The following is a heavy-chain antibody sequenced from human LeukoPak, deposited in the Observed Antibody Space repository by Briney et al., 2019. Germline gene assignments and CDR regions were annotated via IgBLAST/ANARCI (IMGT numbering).Heavy chain of an antibody. CDR3: ARSGRGYDDAFDI. Sequence: PGGSLRLSCAASGFTFSYFYMSWIRQAPGKGLEWVSYISSSGSTIFYADSVKGRFTISRDNAKNSLDLQMNSLRAEDTAVYYCARSGRGYDDAFDIWGQGTMVTVSS. D-gene: IGHD5-12*01. CDR2: ISSSGSTI. J-gene: IGHJ3*02. V-gene: IGHV3-11*04. CDR1: GFTFSYFY.